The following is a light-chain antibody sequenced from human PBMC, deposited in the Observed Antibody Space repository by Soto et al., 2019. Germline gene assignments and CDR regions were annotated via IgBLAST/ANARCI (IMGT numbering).Light chain of an antibody. CDR1: QSISTY. J-gene: IGKJ1*01. Sequence: IQMTQSPSSLSASVGDRVTITCRASQSISTYVNWYQQKPGKAPKLLIYASSSLTSGLPSRFSGSGSGTHFTLTINSLQPDDFASYYCQQSFSTPRTFGPGTRVE. CDR3: QQSFSTPRT. V-gene: IGKV1-39*01. CDR2: ASS.